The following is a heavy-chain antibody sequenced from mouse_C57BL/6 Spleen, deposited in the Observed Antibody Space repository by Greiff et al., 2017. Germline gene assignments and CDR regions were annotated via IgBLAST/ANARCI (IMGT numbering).Heavy chain of an antibody. CDR3: AREDYYGSSYVSFAY. CDR1: GFTFSDYG. Sequence: EVQGVESGGGLVKPGGSLKLSCAASGFTFSDYGMHWVRQAPEKGLEWVAYISSGSSTIYYADTVKGRFTISRDNAKNTLFLQMTLLRSEDTAMYYCAREDYYGSSYVSFAYWGQGTLVTVSA. V-gene: IGHV5-17*01. J-gene: IGHJ3*01. CDR2: ISSGSSTI. D-gene: IGHD1-1*01.